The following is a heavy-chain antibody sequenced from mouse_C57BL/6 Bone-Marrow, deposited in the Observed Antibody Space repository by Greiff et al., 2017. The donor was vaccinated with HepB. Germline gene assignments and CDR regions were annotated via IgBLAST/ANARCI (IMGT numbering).Heavy chain of an antibody. CDR2: ISYDGSN. CDR3: AMAYYSNVYWYFDV. D-gene: IGHD2-5*01. Sequence: EVQLQQSGPGLVKPSQSLSLTCSVTGYSITSGYYWNWIRQFPGNKLEWMGYISYDGSNNYNPSLKNRISITRDTSKNQFFLKLNSVTTEDTATYYCAMAYYSNVYWYFDVWGTGTTVTVSS. CDR1: GYSITSGYY. J-gene: IGHJ1*03. V-gene: IGHV3-6*01.